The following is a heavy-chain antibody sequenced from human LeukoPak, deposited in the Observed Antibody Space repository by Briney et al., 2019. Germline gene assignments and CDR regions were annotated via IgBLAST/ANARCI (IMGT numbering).Heavy chain of an antibody. CDR2: ISAADSDT. Sequence: PGESLKISCKGSGYSFSTYWIGWVRQMPGKGLEWMGLISAADSDTRYSPSFQGQVLISVDKSISTAYLQWGNLKATDTAFYYCARVPCTGGSCSRTFDYWGQGTLVTVYS. V-gene: IGHV5-51*01. CDR1: GYSFSTYW. D-gene: IGHD2-8*02. CDR3: ARVPCTGGSCSRTFDY. J-gene: IGHJ4*02.